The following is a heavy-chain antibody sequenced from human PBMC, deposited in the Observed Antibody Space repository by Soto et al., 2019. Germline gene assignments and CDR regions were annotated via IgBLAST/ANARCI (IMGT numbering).Heavy chain of an antibody. CDR1: GYTFTSYY. D-gene: IGHD3-9*01. J-gene: IGHJ6*02. V-gene: IGHV1-46*01. CDR2: INPSGGST. Sequence: QVQLVQSGAEVKKPGASVKVSCKASGYTFTSYYMHWVRQAPGQGLEWMGIINPSGGSTSYAQKLQGRVTMTRDTSTSTVYMALSSLRSEDTAVYYCAGEYFDILTGYYPHYYGMDVWGQGTTVTVSS. CDR3: AGEYFDILTGYYPHYYGMDV.